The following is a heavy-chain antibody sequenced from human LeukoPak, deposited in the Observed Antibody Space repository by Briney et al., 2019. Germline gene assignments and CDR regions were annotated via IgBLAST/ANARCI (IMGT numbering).Heavy chain of an antibody. V-gene: IGHV1-18*04. CDR2: ISAYNGNT. J-gene: IGHJ3*02. D-gene: IGHD2-2*01. Sequence: ASVKVSCKASGYTFTGYYMHWVRQAPGQGLEWMGWISAYNGNTNYAQKLQGRVTMTTDTSTSTAYMELRSLRSDDTAVYYCARDKGDIVVVPAAEAFDIWGQGTMVTVSS. CDR3: ARDKGDIVVVPAAEAFDI. CDR1: GYTFTGYY.